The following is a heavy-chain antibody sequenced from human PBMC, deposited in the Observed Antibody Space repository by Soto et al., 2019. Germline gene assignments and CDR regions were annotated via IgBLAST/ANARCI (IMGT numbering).Heavy chain of an antibody. CDR1: GFTFSSYG. J-gene: IGHJ6*02. Sequence: GGSLRLSCAASGFTFSSYGMHWVRQAPGKGLEWVAVIWYDGSNKYYADSVKGRFTISRDNSKNTLYLQMNSLGAEDTAVYYCARDQQLVRYYYYGMDVWGQGTTVTVSS. CDR2: IWYDGSNK. V-gene: IGHV3-33*01. CDR3: ARDQQLVRYYYYGMDV. D-gene: IGHD6-13*01.